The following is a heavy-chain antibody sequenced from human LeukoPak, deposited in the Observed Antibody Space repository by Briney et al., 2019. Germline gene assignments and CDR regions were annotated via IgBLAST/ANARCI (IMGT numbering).Heavy chain of an antibody. CDR2: ISYDGSNK. D-gene: IGHD5-18*01. CDR3: AKDNIQLWFFDY. CDR1: GFTFSSYG. V-gene: IGHV3-30*18. J-gene: IGHJ4*02. Sequence: PGGSLRLSCAASGFTFSSYGMHWVRQAPGKGLEWVAAISYDGSNKYYADSVKGRFTISRDNSKNTLYLQMNSLRAEDTAVYYCAKDNIQLWFFDYWGQGTLVTVSS.